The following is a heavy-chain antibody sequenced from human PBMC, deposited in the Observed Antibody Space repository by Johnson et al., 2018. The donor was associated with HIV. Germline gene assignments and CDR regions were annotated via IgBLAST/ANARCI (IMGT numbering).Heavy chain of an antibody. J-gene: IGHJ3*02. CDR2: ISYDGDNK. CDR3: ARGALGDWVDAFDI. Sequence: QVQLVESGGDLVQPGGSLRLSCVASTFTFRNYWMSWVRQAPGKGLEWVAVISYDGDNKYYADSVKGRFTISRDNSKNTLYLQMNSLRAEDTAVFYCARGALGDWVDAFDIWGQGTMVTVSS. V-gene: IGHV3-30-3*01. CDR1: TFTFRNYW. D-gene: IGHD3-16*01.